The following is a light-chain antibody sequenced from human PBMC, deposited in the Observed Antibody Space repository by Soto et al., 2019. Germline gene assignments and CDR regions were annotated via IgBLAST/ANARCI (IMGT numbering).Light chain of an antibody. V-gene: IGKV1-5*03. CDR1: QSISSW. CDR3: HQDNSDPRT. Sequence: DIQMTQSPSTLSASVGDRVTITCRASQSISSWLAWYQQKPGKAPNLLIYKAPSLESGVPSRFSGSGSGTEFTLTSSSLQPDDFSTYYCHQDNSDPRTFGGGTKVEIK. CDR2: KAP. J-gene: IGKJ4*01.